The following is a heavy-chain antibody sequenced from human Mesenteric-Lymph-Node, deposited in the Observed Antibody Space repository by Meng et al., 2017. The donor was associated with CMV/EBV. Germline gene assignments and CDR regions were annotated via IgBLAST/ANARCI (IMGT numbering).Heavy chain of an antibody. D-gene: IGHD1-1*01. J-gene: IGHJ4*02. CDR1: GGSGSSGSYY. CDR3: ARATERPNYFDY. V-gene: IGHV4-61*01. Sequence: TVSGGSGSSGSYYWSWIRQPPGKGLEWIGYIYYSGSTNYNPSLKSRVTISVDTSKNQFSLKLSSVTAADTAVYYCARATERPNYFDYWGQGTLVTVSS. CDR2: IYYSGST.